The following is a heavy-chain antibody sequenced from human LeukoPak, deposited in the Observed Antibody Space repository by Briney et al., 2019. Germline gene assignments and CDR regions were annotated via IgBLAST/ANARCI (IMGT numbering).Heavy chain of an antibody. CDR2: IYYSGST. CDR1: GGSISSGGYY. J-gene: IGHJ4*02. CDR3: ARASYSGSYCDY. V-gene: IGHV4-31*01. D-gene: IGHD1-26*01. Sequence: SETLSLTCTVSGGSISSGGYYWSWLRQHPGQGLEWIGYIYYSGSTYYNPSLKSLVTISVDTSKNQFSLKLSSVTAADTAVYYCARASYSGSYCDYWGQGTLVTVSS.